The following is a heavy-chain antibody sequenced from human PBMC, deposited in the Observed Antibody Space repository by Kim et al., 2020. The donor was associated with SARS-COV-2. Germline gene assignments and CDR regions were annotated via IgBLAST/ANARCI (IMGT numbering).Heavy chain of an antibody. CDR1: GFIFSDYG. Sequence: GGSLRLSCVASGFIFSDYGMHWVRQAPGKGLEWVAVIWYDGSNKYYVDSVKGRFTITRDNSKNTAYLQMNSLRAGDSGVYYCTRDATVTGLVFDYWGLGTRVTVSS. CDR2: IWYDGSNK. D-gene: IGHD4-17*01. J-gene: IGHJ4*02. V-gene: IGHV3-33*01. CDR3: TRDATVTGLVFDY.